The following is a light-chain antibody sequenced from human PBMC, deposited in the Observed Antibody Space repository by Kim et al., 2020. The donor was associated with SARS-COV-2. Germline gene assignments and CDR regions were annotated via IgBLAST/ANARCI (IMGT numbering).Light chain of an antibody. J-gene: IGKJ3*01. CDR1: QSVSSSY. Sequence: EIVLTQSPGTLSLSPGERATLSCRASQSVSSSYLAWYQQKPGQAPRLLIYGASSRATGIPDRFSGSGSGTDFTLTISRLEPEDFAVYYCQQYGIFSFTFGPATKVYF. CDR2: GAS. V-gene: IGKV3-20*01. CDR3: QQYGIFSFT.